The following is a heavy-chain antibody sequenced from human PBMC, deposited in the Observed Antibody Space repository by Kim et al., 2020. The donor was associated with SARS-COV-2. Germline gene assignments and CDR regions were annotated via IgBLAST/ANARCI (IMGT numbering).Heavy chain of an antibody. J-gene: IGHJ3*02. D-gene: IGHD3-22*01. V-gene: IGHV4-59*01. CDR1: GGSINSYY. CDR3: EREGYYDSSGYYHHDAFDI. CDR2: MYYSGST. Sequence: SETLSLTCSVSGGSINSYYWSWIRQPPGKGLEWIGYMYYSGSTNYNPSLKSRVTTSLDTSKNQFSLKLTSVTAADTAVYYCEREGYYDSSGYYHHDAFDIWGQGTMVTVSS.